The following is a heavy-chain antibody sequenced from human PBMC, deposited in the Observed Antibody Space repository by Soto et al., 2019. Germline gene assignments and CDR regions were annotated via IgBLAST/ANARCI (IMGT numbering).Heavy chain of an antibody. J-gene: IGHJ1*01. CDR2: ISAYNGNT. CDR3: ASLGNDILTLGPS. CDR1: GYTFTIYG. D-gene: IGHD3-9*01. V-gene: IGHV1-18*01. Sequence: ASVKVSCKASGYTFTIYGISWVRQAPGQGLEWMGWISAYNGNTNYAQKPQGRVTMTTDTSTSTAYMELRSLRSDDTAVYYCASLGNDILTLGPSWGQGTLVTVSS.